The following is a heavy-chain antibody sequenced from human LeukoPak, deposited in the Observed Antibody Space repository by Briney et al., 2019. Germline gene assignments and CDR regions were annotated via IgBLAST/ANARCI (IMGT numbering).Heavy chain of an antibody. Sequence: SVKVSCKASGDTFSRNTISWVRQAPGQGLEWMGRSIPILDMANYTQKFQGRVTITADKSTSTAYMELSSLRSEDTAVYYCARDGGAALSLDIWGQGTMVTVSS. CDR1: GDTFSRNT. CDR3: ARDGGAALSLDI. V-gene: IGHV1-69*04. J-gene: IGHJ3*02. D-gene: IGHD3-16*01. CDR2: SIPILDMA.